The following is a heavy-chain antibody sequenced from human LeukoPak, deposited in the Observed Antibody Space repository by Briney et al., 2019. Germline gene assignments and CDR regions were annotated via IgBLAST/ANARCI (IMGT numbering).Heavy chain of an antibody. D-gene: IGHD1-1*01. CDR3: VRGPSGGGTTESPYYYYYMDV. Sequence: PGGSLTLSCSASGFTVSSNYMGWVRQAPGKGLGWVSVIYSGGSTSSADTVKGRFTISRDNSKNTLYLQMNRLSAEDTAVYYCVRGPSGGGTTESPYYYYYMDVWGKGTTVTVSS. CDR2: IYSGGST. V-gene: IGHV3-66*02. CDR1: GFTVSSNY. J-gene: IGHJ6*03.